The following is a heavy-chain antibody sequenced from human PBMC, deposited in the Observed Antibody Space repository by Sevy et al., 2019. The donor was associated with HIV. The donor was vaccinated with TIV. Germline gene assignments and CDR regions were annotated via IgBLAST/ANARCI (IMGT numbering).Heavy chain of an antibody. D-gene: IGHD4-4*01. J-gene: IGHJ4*02. V-gene: IGHV5-51*01. CDR3: ARHVDMTTLIGGLYYFDS. CDR1: GYKFTTYW. Sequence: GESLKISCKASGYKFTTYWIGWARQMPGKGLEWMGMIYPRESDTRYSPSFQGQVTISADTSINTAYLQWGSRKASDTAMYFCARHVDMTTLIGGLYYFDSWGQGTLVTVSS. CDR2: IYPRESDT.